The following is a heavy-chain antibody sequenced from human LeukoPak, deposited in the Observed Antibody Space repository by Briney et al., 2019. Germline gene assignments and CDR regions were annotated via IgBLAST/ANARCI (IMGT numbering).Heavy chain of an antibody. D-gene: IGHD3-10*01. CDR2: IKQDGSEK. CDR1: GFTFSSYW. Sequence: PGGSLRLSCAASGFTFSSYWMSWVRQAPGKGLEWVANIKQDGSEKYYVDSVKGRFTICRDNAKNSLYLQMNSLRAEDTAVYYCARDLTIRVRGVIIYFDYWGQGTLVTVSS. CDR3: ARDLTIRVRGVIIYFDY. V-gene: IGHV3-7*03. J-gene: IGHJ4*02.